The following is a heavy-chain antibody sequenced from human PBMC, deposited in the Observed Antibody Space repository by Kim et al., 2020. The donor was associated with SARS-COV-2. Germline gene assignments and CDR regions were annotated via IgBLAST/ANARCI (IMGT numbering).Heavy chain of an antibody. CDR3: ARRLPAPNYYSMDV. Sequence: HAPKLQGRVTMTRDTSISTAYMELSRLRSDDTAVYYCARRLPAPNYYSMDVWGQGTTVTVSS. V-gene: IGHV1-2*02. D-gene: IGHD2-2*01. J-gene: IGHJ6*02.